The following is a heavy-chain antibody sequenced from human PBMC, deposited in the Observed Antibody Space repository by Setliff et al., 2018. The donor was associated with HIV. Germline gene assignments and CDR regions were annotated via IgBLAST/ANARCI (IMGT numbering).Heavy chain of an antibody. J-gene: IGHJ4*01. CDR3: VRGGVDTNMVTI. V-gene: IGHV1-46*01. CDR1: GYTFTNYY. Sequence: ASVKVSCKASGYTFTNYYIHWVRQAPGQGLEWMGLINPSGGKTSYAKKFQGRLTMTRDTSRSTVYMELSSLRSEDTAMYYCVRGGVDTNMVTIWGHGTLVTVSS. D-gene: IGHD5-18*01. CDR2: INPSGGKT.